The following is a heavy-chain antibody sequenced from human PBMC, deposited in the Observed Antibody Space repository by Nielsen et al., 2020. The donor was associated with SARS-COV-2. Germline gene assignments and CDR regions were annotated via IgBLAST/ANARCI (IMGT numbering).Heavy chain of an antibody. D-gene: IGHD2/OR15-2a*01. V-gene: IGHV5-10-1*01. CDR3: ARPPRSIISNWFDP. J-gene: IGHJ5*02. Sequence: GESLKISCKASGFSFTNYWISWVRQMPGKGLEWMGNIDPTDSHTNYSPSFQGHVTISADKSITTAYLQWSSLEASDSAMYYCARPPRSIISNWFDPWGQGTLVTVST. CDR1: GFSFTNYW. CDR2: IDPTDSHT.